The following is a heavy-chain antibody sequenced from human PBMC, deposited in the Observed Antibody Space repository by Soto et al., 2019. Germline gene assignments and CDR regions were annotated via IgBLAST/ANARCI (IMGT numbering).Heavy chain of an antibody. Sequence: ESVKRSVRGARDNFTKNWIGWVRQMPGKGLEWKGIIYPGDSKTRYSPSFQGQVTISVDKSKNTAYLHWSSLKAPDTAIYYCFILYGAARRGFDYWGPGTLVTVSS. CDR1: RDNFTKNW. CDR3: FILYGAARRGFDY. CDR2: IYPGDSKT. J-gene: IGHJ4*02. D-gene: IGHD2-8*01. V-gene: IGHV5-51*01.